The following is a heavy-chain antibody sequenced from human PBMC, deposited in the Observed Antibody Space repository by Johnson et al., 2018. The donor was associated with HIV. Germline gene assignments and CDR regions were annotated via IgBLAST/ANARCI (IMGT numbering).Heavy chain of an antibody. D-gene: IGHD5-18*01. Sequence: QVQLVESGGVVVQPGRSLRLSCAASGFTFNSYPMHWVRQAPGKGLEWVAVISYDGNNKYYADSLKGRFTISRDNSKNTLYLEMNSLRAEDTAVYYCTRLPSGYSRDAFDIWGQGTMVTVSS. CDR1: GFTFNSYP. V-gene: IGHV3-30*04. CDR2: ISYDGNNK. CDR3: TRLPSGYSRDAFDI. J-gene: IGHJ3*02.